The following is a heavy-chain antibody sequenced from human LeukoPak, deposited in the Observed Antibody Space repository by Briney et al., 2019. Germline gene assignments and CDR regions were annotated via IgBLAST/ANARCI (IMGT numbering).Heavy chain of an antibody. V-gene: IGHV1-46*01. CDR1: GYTFTSYY. Sequence: ASVTVSCKASGYTFTSYYMHWVRQAPGQGLEWMGMINPSGGSTSYAQKFQGRVTMTRDTSTSTVYMELSSLRSEDTAVYYCARVARITMVRGVIHHPPFDYWGQGTLVTVSS. CDR2: INPSGGST. CDR3: ARVARITMVRGVIHHPPFDY. D-gene: IGHD3-10*01. J-gene: IGHJ4*02.